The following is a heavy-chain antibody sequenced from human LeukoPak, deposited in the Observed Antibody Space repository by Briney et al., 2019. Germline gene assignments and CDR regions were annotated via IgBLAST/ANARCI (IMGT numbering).Heavy chain of an antibody. CDR3: AEGGSTSGAFDI. V-gene: IGHV1-69*05. CDR1: GGTFSSYA. D-gene: IGHD2-15*01. CDR2: IIPIFGTT. Sequence: SVKVSCKASGGTFSSYAISWVRQAPGQGLEGMGRIIPIFGTTNYAQKFQDRITMTTDESTGTAFMELNSLRSEDTAVYFCAEGGSTSGAFDIWGQGTMVTVSS. J-gene: IGHJ3*02.